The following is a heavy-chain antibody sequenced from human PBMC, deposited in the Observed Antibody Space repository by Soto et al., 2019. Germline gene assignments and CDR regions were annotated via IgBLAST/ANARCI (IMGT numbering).Heavy chain of an antibody. CDR2: IYWDDDK. CDR1: GFSLSTSGVG. V-gene: IGHV2-5*02. D-gene: IGHD6-13*01. J-gene: IGHJ4*02. Sequence: QITLKESGPTLVKPTQTLTLTCTFSGFSLSTSGVGVGWIRQPPGKALEWLALIYWDDDKRYSPSLKSRLTITTDTSQDQVGLTTATTDTVDTATYYCDRDSSSCYGGLDYWGQGTLVTVSS. CDR3: DRDSSSCYGGLDY.